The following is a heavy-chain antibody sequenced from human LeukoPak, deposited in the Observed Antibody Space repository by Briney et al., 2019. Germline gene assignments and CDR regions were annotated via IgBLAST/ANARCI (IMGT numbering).Heavy chain of an antibody. Sequence: GGSLRLSCAASGFTVSSNYMSWVRQAPGKGLEWVSVIYSGDSTYYADSVKGRFTISRDNSKNTLYLQMNSLRAEDTAVYYCARDDTYYDYVWGKNTWGQGTLVTVSS. J-gene: IGHJ5*02. CDR3: ARDDTYYDYVWGKNT. V-gene: IGHV3-53*01. CDR1: GFTVSSNY. CDR2: IYSGDST. D-gene: IGHD3-16*01.